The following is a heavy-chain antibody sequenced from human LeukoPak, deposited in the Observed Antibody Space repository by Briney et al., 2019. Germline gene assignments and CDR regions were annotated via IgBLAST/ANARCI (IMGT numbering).Heavy chain of an antibody. Sequence: PSETLSLTCTVSGGSISSSTYYWGWIRQPPGKGLEWIGSIYYTGITYYNPSLKSPVTISIETFKNQFSLKLSSVTAADTAVYYCARLGGEYTSSSFDYWGQGTLVTVSS. J-gene: IGHJ4*02. CDR2: IYYTGIT. V-gene: IGHV4-39*01. D-gene: IGHD6-6*01. CDR3: ARLGGEYTSSSFDY. CDR1: GGSISSSTYY.